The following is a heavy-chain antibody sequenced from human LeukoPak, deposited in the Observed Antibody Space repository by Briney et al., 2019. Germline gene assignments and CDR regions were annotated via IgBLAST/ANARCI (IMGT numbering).Heavy chain of an antibody. V-gene: IGHV3-7*01. CDR2: IKQDGSEK. D-gene: IGHD4-17*01. CDR3: ARGEVDDYGDYYYYYGMDV. J-gene: IGHJ6*02. CDR1: GFTFSSYW. Sequence: GGSLRLSCAASGFTFSSYWMSWVRQAPGKGLEWVANIKQDGSEKYYVDSVKGRFTISRDNAKNSLYLQLNSLRAEDTAVYYCARGEVDDYGDYYYYYGMDVWGQGTTVTVSS.